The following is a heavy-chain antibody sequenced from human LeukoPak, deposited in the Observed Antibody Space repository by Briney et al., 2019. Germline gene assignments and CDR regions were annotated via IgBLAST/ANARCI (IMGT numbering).Heavy chain of an antibody. V-gene: IGHV1-2*02. J-gene: IGHJ4*02. Sequence: ASVKVSCKTSGYAFTNYYIHWVRQAPGQGPEWMGWINPDSGGPNYAQKFPGRVAMTRDTSISTAYMELSRLRSDDTAVYYCARKVATIPPDYWGQGTLVTVSS. CDR2: INPDSGGP. CDR3: ARKVATIPPDY. CDR1: GYAFTNYY. D-gene: IGHD5-12*01.